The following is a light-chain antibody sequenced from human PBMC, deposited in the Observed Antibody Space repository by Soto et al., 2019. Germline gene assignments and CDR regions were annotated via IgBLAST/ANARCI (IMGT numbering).Light chain of an antibody. CDR1: SSDVGGYNY. CDR2: DVS. V-gene: IGLV2-11*01. Sequence: LTQPRSVSGSPGQSVTISCTGTSSDVGGYNYVSWYQQHPGKAPKLMIYDVSKRPSGVPDRFSGSKSGNTASLTISGLQAEDEADYYCCSYAGSYSYVFGTGTKV. J-gene: IGLJ1*01. CDR3: CSYAGSYSYV.